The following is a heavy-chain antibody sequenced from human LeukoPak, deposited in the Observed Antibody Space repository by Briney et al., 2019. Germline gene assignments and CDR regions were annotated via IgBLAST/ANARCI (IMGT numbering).Heavy chain of an antibody. CDR2: INTNSGNT. CDR3: ARRSGSGRNPFHI. V-gene: IGHV1-8*03. Sequence: ASVKVSFKASGYTFTTYDINWVRQAPGQGLEWMGYINTNSGNTGYARKFQGRVTITRTTSISTVYMELRSLRYEDTAVYYCARRSGSGRNPFHIWGHGTLVTVSS. CDR1: GYTFTTYD. D-gene: IGHD3-10*01. J-gene: IGHJ3*02.